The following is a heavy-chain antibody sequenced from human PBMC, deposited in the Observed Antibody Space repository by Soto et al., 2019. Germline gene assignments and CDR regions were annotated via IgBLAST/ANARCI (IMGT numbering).Heavy chain of an antibody. Sequence: QLQLQESGPGLVKPSETLSLTCTVSGGSISSSSYYWGWIRQPPGKGLEWIGSIYYSGYTYYNPSHNVGVTISVDTSENPFPLTLRSVTAADTAVYYCARPNGPLYVGSCYDMDVWGQGTTVTVSS. CDR2: IYYSGYT. CDR1: GGSISSSSYY. CDR3: ARPNGPLYVGSCYDMDV. V-gene: IGHV4-39*01. J-gene: IGHJ6*02. D-gene: IGHD3-16*01.